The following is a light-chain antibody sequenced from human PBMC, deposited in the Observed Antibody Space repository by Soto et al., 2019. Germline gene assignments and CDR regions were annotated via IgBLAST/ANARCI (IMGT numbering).Light chain of an antibody. V-gene: IGKV3-20*01. J-gene: IGKJ5*01. CDR2: GAT. CDR3: QQYVTSPAIT. Sequence: EIVLTQSPATLSLSPGERATLSCRASQSVSSYLAWYQQKPGLAPRLLIHGATKRTSGTPDRFSGTGSGTAFTLAISRLEPEDFAVYYCQQYVTSPAITFGQGTRLEIK. CDR1: QSVSSY.